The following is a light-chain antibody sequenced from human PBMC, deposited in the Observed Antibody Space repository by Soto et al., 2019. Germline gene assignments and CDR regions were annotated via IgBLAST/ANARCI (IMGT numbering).Light chain of an antibody. CDR2: RTS. CDR3: LLYYGGAYV. V-gene: IGLV7-43*01. J-gene: IGLJ1*01. Sequence: AVVTQEPSLTASPGGTVTLTCASSTGAVTSGYYPNWFQQKPGQAPRVLIYRTSNKHSWTPARFSGSLLGGKAALTLSGVQPEDEAEYYCLLYYGGAYVFGTGTRSPS. CDR1: TGAVTSGYY.